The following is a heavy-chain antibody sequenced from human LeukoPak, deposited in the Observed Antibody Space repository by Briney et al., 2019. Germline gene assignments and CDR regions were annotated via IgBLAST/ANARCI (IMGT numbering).Heavy chain of an antibody. CDR3: VRDSSRFGELRGDY. V-gene: IGHV1-3*01. Sequence: ASVKVSCKASGYTFTSYAMHWVRQAPGQRLEWMGWINAGNGNTKYSQKFQGRVTITRDTSASTAYMELSSLRSEDTAVYYCVRDSSRFGELRGDYWGQGTLVTVSS. J-gene: IGHJ4*02. D-gene: IGHD3-10*01. CDR1: GYTFTSYA. CDR2: INAGNGNT.